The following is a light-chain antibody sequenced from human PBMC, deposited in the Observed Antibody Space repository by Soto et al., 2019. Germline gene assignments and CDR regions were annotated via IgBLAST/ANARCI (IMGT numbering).Light chain of an antibody. J-gene: IGKJ1*01. Sequence: DIVMTQSPATLSVSPGERGTLSCRASQSVSSNLAWYQQKPGQAPRLLMYGASTRATGFPDRFSGSGSGTEFTLTISSLQSEDFAVYYCQQYSPWPRTFGQGTKVEIK. CDR2: GAS. CDR1: QSVSSN. V-gene: IGKV3-15*01. CDR3: QQYSPWPRT.